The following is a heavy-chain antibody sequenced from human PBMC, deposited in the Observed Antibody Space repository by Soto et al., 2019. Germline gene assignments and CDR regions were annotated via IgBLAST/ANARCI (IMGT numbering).Heavy chain of an antibody. D-gene: IGHD2-15*01. V-gene: IGHV1-18*01. CDR2: ISAYNGNT. CDR3: ARIESLGYCSGGSCYGWFDP. CDR1: GYTFTSYG. Sequence: GASVKVSCKASGYTFTSYGISWVRQAPGQGLEWMGWISAYNGNTNYAQKLQGRVTMTTDTSTSTAYMELRSLRSDDTAVYYCARIESLGYCSGGSCYGWFDPWGQGTLDTVSS. J-gene: IGHJ5*02.